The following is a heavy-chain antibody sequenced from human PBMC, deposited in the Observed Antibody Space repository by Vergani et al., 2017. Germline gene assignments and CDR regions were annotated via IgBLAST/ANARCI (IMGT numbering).Heavy chain of an antibody. J-gene: IGHJ5*01. CDR2: IWHDGGNK. CDR1: GFTVTNYA. D-gene: IGHD5-12*01. Sequence: QVQLVESGGGVVQPGRSLRLSCVMSGFTVTNYAIFWVRQAPGKGLEWVSVIWHDGGNKHFADSVAGRFAISRDDSKKTVYLEMTNLRAEDTALYYCVRARCSGPCFMSNWFDSWGQGTLVTVSS. CDR3: VRARCSGPCFMSNWFDS. V-gene: IGHV3-33*01.